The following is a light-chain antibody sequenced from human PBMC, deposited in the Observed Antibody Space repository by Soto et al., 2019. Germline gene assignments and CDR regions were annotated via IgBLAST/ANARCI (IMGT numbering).Light chain of an antibody. CDR1: QSVSSK. CDR3: QQYNNWPPLT. V-gene: IGKV3-15*01. Sequence: EFVLTQSPGTLSLSPGERATLSCRASQSVSSKLAWYQQKPGQAPRLLIYGASTRATGIPARFSGSGSGTEFTLTISSLQSEDFAVYYCQQYNNWPPLTFGGGTKVDIK. CDR2: GAS. J-gene: IGKJ4*01.